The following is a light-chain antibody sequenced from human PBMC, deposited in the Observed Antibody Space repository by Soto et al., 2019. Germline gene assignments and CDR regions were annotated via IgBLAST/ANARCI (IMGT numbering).Light chain of an antibody. Sequence: EIVLTQSPVTLSLSPGDRATLSCRASQSVTSYLAWYRQKPGQAPRLLIYDASNRATGIPARFSGSGSGTEFTLTISSLEPEDFEVYYCQQRSDWPWTFGQGTKVDIK. CDR3: QQRSDWPWT. V-gene: IGKV3-11*01. CDR1: QSVTSY. J-gene: IGKJ1*01. CDR2: DAS.